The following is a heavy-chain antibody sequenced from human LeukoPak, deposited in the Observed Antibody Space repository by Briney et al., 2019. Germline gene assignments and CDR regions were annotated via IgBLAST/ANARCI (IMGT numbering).Heavy chain of an antibody. Sequence: SGGSLRLSCAASRFTFSSYAMSWVRQAPGRGLEWVSTIGRTGDKTYYAASVKGRFTISRDNSMDTLYLQMNSLKAEDTAVYYCAKDPVVYHGGSGWHYFDYWGQGTLVTVSS. V-gene: IGHV3-23*01. CDR2: IGRTGDKT. D-gene: IGHD6-19*01. J-gene: IGHJ4*02. CDR1: RFTFSSYA. CDR3: AKDPVVYHGGSGWHYFDY.